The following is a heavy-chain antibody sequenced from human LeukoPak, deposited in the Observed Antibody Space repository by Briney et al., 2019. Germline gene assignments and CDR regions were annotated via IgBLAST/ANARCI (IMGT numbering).Heavy chain of an antibody. J-gene: IGHJ3*02. CDR1: GFTFDDYA. Sequence: PGGSLRLSCAASGFTFDDYAMHWVRQAPGKGLEWVSLISGDGGSTYYADSVKGRFTISRDNSKNSLYLQMNSLRTEDTALYYCAKVPPITMIVVVDAFDIWGQGTMVTVSS. D-gene: IGHD3-22*01. V-gene: IGHV3-43*02. CDR2: ISGDGGST. CDR3: AKVPPITMIVVVDAFDI.